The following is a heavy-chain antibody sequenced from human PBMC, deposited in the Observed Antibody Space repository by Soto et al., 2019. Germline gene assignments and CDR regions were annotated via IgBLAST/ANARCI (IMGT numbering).Heavy chain of an antibody. J-gene: IGHJ5*02. CDR3: ARGTTYNWFDP. V-gene: IGHV3-30-3*01. CDR1: GFTFSSYA. CDR2: ISYDGSNK. D-gene: IGHD1-1*01. Sequence: PGGSPRLSCAASGFTFSSYAMHWVRQAPGKGLEWVAVISYDGSNKYYADSVKGRFTISRDNSKNTLYLQMNSLRAEDTAVYYCARGTTYNWFDPWGQGTLVTVSS.